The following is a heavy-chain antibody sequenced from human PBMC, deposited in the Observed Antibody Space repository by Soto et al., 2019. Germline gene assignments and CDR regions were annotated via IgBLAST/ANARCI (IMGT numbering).Heavy chain of an antibody. CDR3: ARVGYYYDSSGTHYYFDY. Sequence: ASVKVSCKASGYTFTSYGISWVRQAPGQGLEWMGWISAYNGNTNYVQKLQGRVTMTTDTSTSTAYMELRSLRSDDTAVYYCARVGYYYDSSGTHYYFDYWGQGTLVTVSS. CDR1: GYTFTSYG. V-gene: IGHV1-18*01. D-gene: IGHD3-22*01. CDR2: ISAYNGNT. J-gene: IGHJ4*02.